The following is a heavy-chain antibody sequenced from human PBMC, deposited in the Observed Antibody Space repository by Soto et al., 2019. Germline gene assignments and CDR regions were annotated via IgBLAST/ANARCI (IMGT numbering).Heavy chain of an antibody. D-gene: IGHD2-15*01. CDR2: IIPIFGTA. CDR3: ATSMGLGYCSGGSCPPPAPRS. Sequence: ASVKVSCKASGGTFSSYAISWVRQAPGQGLEWMGGIIPIFGTANYAQKFQGRVTITADESTSTAYMELSSLRSEDTAVYYCATSMGLGYCSGGSCPPPAPRSWGQGTLVTVSS. CDR1: GGTFSSYA. J-gene: IGHJ5*02. V-gene: IGHV1-69*13.